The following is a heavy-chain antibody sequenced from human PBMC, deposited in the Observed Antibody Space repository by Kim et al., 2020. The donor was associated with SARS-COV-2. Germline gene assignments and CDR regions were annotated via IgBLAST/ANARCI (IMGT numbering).Heavy chain of an antibody. Sequence: GGSLRLSCAASGFTFDDYAMHWVRQAPGKGLEWVSLISGDGGSTYYADSVKGRFTISRDNSKNSLYLQMNSLRTEDTALYYCAKDMAHRDTAMVSPYSYYYSGMDVWGQGTTVTVSS. CDR2: ISGDGGST. J-gene: IGHJ6*02. V-gene: IGHV3-43*02. CDR1: GFTFDDYA. D-gene: IGHD5-18*01. CDR3: AKDMAHRDTAMVSPYSYYYSGMDV.